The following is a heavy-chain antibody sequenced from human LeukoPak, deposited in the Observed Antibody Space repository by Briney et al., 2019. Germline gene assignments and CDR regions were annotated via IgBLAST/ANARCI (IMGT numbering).Heavy chain of an antibody. D-gene: IGHD4-11*01. J-gene: IGHJ4*02. CDR2: IYPGDSDT. V-gene: IGHV5-51*01. Sequence: GESLKISCKGSGYSFTNYWIGWVRRMPGKGLEWMGIIYPGDSDTRYSPSFQGQVTISAGKSISTAYLQWSSLKASDTAMYCCARRGEYSNGLDYYFDYWGQGTLVTVSS. CDR3: ARRGEYSNGLDYYFDY. CDR1: GYSFTNYW.